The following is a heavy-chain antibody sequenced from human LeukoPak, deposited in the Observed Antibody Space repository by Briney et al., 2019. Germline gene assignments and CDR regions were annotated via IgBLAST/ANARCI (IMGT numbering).Heavy chain of an antibody. CDR1: GYTFTSYG. Sequence: ASVKVSCKASGYTFTSYGISWVRQAPGHGLEWRVWISAYNDNTNYAQKLQGRVTMTTDTSTSTAYMQLRSLRSDDTAVYYCARDFRADYYDSSGYYPLDAFDIWGQGTMVTVSS. CDR3: ARDFRADYYDSSGYYPLDAFDI. CDR2: ISAYNDNT. J-gene: IGHJ3*02. V-gene: IGHV1-18*01. D-gene: IGHD3-22*01.